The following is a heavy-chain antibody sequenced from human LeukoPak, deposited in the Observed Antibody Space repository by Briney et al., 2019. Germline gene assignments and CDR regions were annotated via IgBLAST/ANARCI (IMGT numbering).Heavy chain of an antibody. D-gene: IGHD5-18*01. CDR2: ISTYNGHT. Sequence: ASVKVSCKASGYTFTSYGINWVRQAPGQGLEWMGWISTYNGHTNYAQKFQGRVTMTTDTSTSTASMELRSLRSEDTAVYYCARALPHRRLMDTTMEQHWFDPWGQGTLVTVSS. V-gene: IGHV1-18*01. CDR3: ARALPHRRLMDTTMEQHWFDP. J-gene: IGHJ5*02. CDR1: GYTFTSYG.